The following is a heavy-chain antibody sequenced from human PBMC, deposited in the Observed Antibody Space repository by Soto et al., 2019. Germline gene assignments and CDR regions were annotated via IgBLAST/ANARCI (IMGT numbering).Heavy chain of an antibody. V-gene: IGHV3-23*01. CDR2: ISGSGGST. D-gene: IGHD3-16*01. Sequence: GGSLRLSCAASGFTLSSYAMSWVRQAPGKGLEWVSAISGSGGSTYYADSVKGRFTISRDNSKNTLYLQMNSLRAEDTAVYYCAKAGFGNYYYGMDVWGQGTTVTV. CDR1: GFTLSSYA. J-gene: IGHJ6*02. CDR3: AKAGFGNYYYGMDV.